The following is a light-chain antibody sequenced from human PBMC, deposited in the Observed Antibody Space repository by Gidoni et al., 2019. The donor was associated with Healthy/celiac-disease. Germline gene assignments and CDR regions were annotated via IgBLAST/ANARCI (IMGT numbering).Light chain of an antibody. CDR3: QQYNNWPPPYS. J-gene: IGKJ2*03. Sequence: ELLLTQSPATLSVSPGERATLSRRASQSVSSNVAWYQQKPGQAPRLLIYGASTRATGIPARFSGSGSGTEFTLTISSLQSEDVAVYYCQQYNNWPPPYSFGQGTKLEIK. CDR2: GAS. CDR1: QSVSSN. V-gene: IGKV3-15*01.